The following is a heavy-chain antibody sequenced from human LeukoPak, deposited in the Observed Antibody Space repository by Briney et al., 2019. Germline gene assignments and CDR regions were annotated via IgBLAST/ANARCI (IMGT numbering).Heavy chain of an antibody. CDR1: GFTFSSYA. CDR2: ISGSGGST. CDR3: AKGESRNSSTHLPFDY. V-gene: IGHV3-23*01. J-gene: IGHJ4*02. Sequence: PGGSLRLSCAASGFTFSSYAMSWVRQAPGKGLEWVSAISGSGGSTYYADSVKGRFTISRDNSKNTLYLQMNSLRAEDTAVYYCAKGESRNSSTHLPFDYWGQGTLVTVSS. D-gene: IGHD6-19*01.